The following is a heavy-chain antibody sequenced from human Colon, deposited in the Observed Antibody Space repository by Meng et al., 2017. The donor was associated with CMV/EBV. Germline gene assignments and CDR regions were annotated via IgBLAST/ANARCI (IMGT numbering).Heavy chain of an antibody. CDR3: ARDVDRNFGDATQKLYAMGV. Sequence: ASVKVFCKASGYTFTGYYMHWVRQVPGQGLEWMGWLNPNSGYTRLAGHFQGRLTMTRDTSVSTAYMELSSLKSDDTAVYYCARDVDRNFGDATQKLYAMGVWGQGTTVTVSS. V-gene: IGHV1-2*02. CDR2: LNPNSGYT. J-gene: IGHJ6*02. D-gene: IGHD5-24*01. CDR1: GYTFTGYY.